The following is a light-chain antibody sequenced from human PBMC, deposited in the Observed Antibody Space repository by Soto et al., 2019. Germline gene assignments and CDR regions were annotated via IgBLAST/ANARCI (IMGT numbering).Light chain of an antibody. CDR1: QRVSSN. CDR3: QHYNNWPRT. CDR2: GAS. Sequence: EIVMTQSPATLSVSPGERATLSCRASQRVSSNLAWYQQKPGQAPRLLIYGASTRATGIPARFSGSGSGTEFTLNISSLQSEDFAVYYCQHYNNWPRTFGQGTKVQIK. J-gene: IGKJ1*01. V-gene: IGKV3-15*01.